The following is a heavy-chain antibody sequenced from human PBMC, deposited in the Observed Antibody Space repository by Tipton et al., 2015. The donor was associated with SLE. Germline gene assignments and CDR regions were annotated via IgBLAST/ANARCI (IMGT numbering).Heavy chain of an antibody. CDR2: INHSGST. CDR1: GGSFSGYY. V-gene: IGHV4-34*01. Sequence: TLSLTCAVYGGSFSGYYWSWIRQPPGKGLEWIGEINHSGSTNYNPSLKSRVTISVDTSKNQFSLKLSSVTAADTAVYYCARAPHEDCGCDCYQGGMDVWGQGTTVTVSS. CDR3: ARAPHEDCGCDCYQGGMDV. J-gene: IGHJ6*02. D-gene: IGHD2-21*01.